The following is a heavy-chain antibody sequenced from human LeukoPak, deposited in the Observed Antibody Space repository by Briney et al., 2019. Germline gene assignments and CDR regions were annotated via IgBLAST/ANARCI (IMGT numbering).Heavy chain of an antibody. CDR1: GGSISSYF. V-gene: IGHV4-59*01. CDR2: IYYSGST. CDR3: AREAYCGGDCYSGFDY. Sequence: PSETLSLTCTVSGGSISSYFWSWIRQPPGKGLQWIGYIYYSGSTNYNPSLKSRVTISVDPSKNQFSLKLSSVTAADTAVYYCAREAYCGGDCYSGFDYWGQGTLVTVSS. D-gene: IGHD2-21*02. J-gene: IGHJ4*02.